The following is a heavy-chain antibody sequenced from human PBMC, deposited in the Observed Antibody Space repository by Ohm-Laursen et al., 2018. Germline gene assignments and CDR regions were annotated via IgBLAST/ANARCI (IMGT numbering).Heavy chain of an antibody. CDR3: AKDIRTMAGRDV. J-gene: IGHJ6*02. CDR2: ISSSGSTI. CDR1: GFTFSSYE. V-gene: IGHV3-48*03. D-gene: IGHD4/OR15-4a*01. Sequence: SLRLSCAASGFTFSSYEMNWVRQPPGKGLEWASYISSSGSTIYHADSVKGRFTISRDNAKNSLYLQMNSLRAEDTAVYYCAKDIRTMAGRDVWGQGTTVTVSS.